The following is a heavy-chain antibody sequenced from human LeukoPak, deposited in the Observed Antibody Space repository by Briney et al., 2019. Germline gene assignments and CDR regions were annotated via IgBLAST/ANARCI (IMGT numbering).Heavy chain of an antibody. Sequence: GASVKVSCKASGYTFTSYGISWVRQAPGQGLEWMGWISAYNGNTNYARKLQGRVTMTTDTSTSTAYMELRSLRSDDTAVYYCARDGQQLVRYYYMDVWGKGTTVTVSS. J-gene: IGHJ6*03. CDR1: GYTFTSYG. V-gene: IGHV1-18*01. CDR2: ISAYNGNT. CDR3: ARDGQQLVRYYYMDV. D-gene: IGHD6-13*01.